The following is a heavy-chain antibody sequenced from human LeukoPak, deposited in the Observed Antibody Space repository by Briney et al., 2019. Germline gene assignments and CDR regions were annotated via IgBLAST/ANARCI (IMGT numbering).Heavy chain of an antibody. J-gene: IGHJ4*02. Sequence: GGSLRLSCAASGFTFSNAWMSWVRQAPGKGLEWVGRIKSKTDGGTTDYAAPVKGRFTISRDDSKNTLYLQMNSLKTEDTAVYYCTTGPDCSSTSCPKAGPDYWGQGTLVTVSS. CDR3: TTGPDCSSTSCPKAGPDY. CDR2: IKSKTDGGTT. D-gene: IGHD2-2*01. V-gene: IGHV3-15*01. CDR1: GFTFSNAW.